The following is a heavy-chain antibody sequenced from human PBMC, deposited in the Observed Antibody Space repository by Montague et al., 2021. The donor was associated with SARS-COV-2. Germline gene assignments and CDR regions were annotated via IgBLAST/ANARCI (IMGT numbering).Heavy chain of an antibody. D-gene: IGHD2-2*01. CDR3: TRSRVTSAGFDY. CDR2: NYLHGNA. CDR1: GYFIGTGYY. Sequence: SETLSLTCIVSGYFIGTGYYWGWIRQSPGKGLEWIGSNYLHGNAYYNPSLNSRVTISLDTSNNQFSLRLTSVTTSDTAVYYCTRSRVTSAGFDYWGQGIRVTVSS. J-gene: IGHJ4*02. V-gene: IGHV4-38-2*02.